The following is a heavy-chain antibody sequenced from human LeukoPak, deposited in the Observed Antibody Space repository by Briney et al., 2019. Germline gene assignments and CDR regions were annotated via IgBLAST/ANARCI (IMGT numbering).Heavy chain of an antibody. CDR1: GGSVSSGSYY. Sequence: PSETLSLTCTVSGGSVSSGSYYWSWIRQPPGKGLEWIGYIYYSGSTYYNPSLKSRVTISVDTSKNQFSLKLSSVTAADTAVYYCARDVPIRYGSGAIDYWGQGTLVTVSS. CDR3: ARDVPIRYGSGAIDY. CDR2: IYYSGST. J-gene: IGHJ4*02. V-gene: IGHV4-31*03. D-gene: IGHD3-10*01.